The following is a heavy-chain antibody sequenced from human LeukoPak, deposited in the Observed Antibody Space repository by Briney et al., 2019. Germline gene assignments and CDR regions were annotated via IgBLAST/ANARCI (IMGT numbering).Heavy chain of an antibody. D-gene: IGHD6-13*01. V-gene: IGHV3-33*01. CDR2: IWYDGSNK. CDR3: ARTYSTHRHMDV. J-gene: IGHJ6*02. CDR1: GFTFSSYG. Sequence: GRSLRLSCAAFGFTFSSYGMHWVRQAPGKGLEWVAVIWYDGSNKYYADSVKGRFTISRDNSKNTLYLQMNSLRAEDTAVYYCARTYSTHRHMDVWGQGTTVTVSS.